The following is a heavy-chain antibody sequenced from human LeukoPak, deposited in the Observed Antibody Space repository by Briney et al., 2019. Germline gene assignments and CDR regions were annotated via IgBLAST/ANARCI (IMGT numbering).Heavy chain of an antibody. V-gene: IGHV3-15*01. Sequence: PGGSLRLSCAASAFSFTNAWMNWVRQAPGKGLEWVGRIKSKTDGGTTDYAAPVKGRFTISRDDSKKTLYLQMDSLKTEDTAVYYCITDHDDSGYYYTYASWGQGTLVTVSS. CDR3: ITDHDDSGYYYTYAS. D-gene: IGHD3-22*01. CDR1: AFSFTNAW. CDR2: IKSKTDGGTT. J-gene: IGHJ4*02.